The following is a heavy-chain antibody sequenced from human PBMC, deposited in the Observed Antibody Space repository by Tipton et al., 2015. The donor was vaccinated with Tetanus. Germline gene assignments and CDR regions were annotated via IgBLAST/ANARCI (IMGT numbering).Heavy chain of an antibody. V-gene: IGHV4-59*01. Sequence: TLSLTCAVSGGSISTNYWTWIRQSPGKGLEWIGYIQYNGITNYHPSLKSRVSISVDSSTSQFSLRLASVTAADTAVYYCACGSGYFDSSYHSPLDFWGRGTLVTVS. CDR1: GGSISTNY. CDR3: ACGSGYFDSSYHSPLDF. CDR2: IQYNGIT. D-gene: IGHD3-22*01. J-gene: IGHJ4*02.